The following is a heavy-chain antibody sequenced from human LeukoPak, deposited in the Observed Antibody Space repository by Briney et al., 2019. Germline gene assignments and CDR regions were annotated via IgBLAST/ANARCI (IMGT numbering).Heavy chain of an antibody. CDR1: GFTFSTYG. CDR2: ISYDESNK. CDR3: AKHTYYSSDPFDY. Sequence: GGSLRLSCAASGFTFSTYGMHWVRQAPGEGLEWVALISYDESNKYYADSVKGRFTISRDNSKNTLYLQMNSLRAEDTAVYYCAKHTYYSSDPFDYWGQGTLVTVSS. V-gene: IGHV3-30*18. J-gene: IGHJ4*02. D-gene: IGHD3-22*01.